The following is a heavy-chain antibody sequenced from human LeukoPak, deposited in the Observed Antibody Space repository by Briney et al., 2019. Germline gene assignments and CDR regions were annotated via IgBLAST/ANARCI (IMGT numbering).Heavy chain of an antibody. CDR2: IRSKVYRETT. CDR3: ARSICPVLDYYGLDV. V-gene: IGHV3-49*04. J-gene: IGHJ6*02. D-gene: IGHD3-3*02. CDR1: GVSPCGYA. Sequence: PVGAPRLSCTTSGVSPCGYAMTGVRQAPRKGVQCVGFIRSKVYRETTEYEASVNGRITMSRDASRGIAYLEMNSVKIEDTAVYYCARSICPVLDYYGLDVWGQGTTVTVSS.